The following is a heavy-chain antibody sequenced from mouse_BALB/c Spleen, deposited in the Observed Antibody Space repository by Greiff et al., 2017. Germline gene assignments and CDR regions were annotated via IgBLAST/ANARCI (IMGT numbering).Heavy chain of an antibody. J-gene: IGHJ4*01. CDR2: ISSGSSTI. CDR1: GFTFSSFG. CDR3: ARKAFSGAMDY. Sequence: ESGGGLVQPGGSRKLSCAASGFTFSSFGMHWVRQAPEKGLEWVAYISSGSSTIYYADTVKGRFTIDRDNPKNTLFLQMTSLRSEDTAMYYCARKAFSGAMDYWGQGTSVTVSS. D-gene: IGHD3-1*01. V-gene: IGHV5-17*02.